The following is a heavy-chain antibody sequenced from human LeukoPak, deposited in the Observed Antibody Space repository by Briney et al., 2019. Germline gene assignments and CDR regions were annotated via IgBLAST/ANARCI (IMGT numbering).Heavy chain of an antibody. Sequence: SETLSLTCTVSGDSISSHYWSWIRQPPGKGLEWIGYIYYSGSTNYNPSLKSRVTISVDTSKNQFSLKLSSVTAADTAVYYCARVNLLRYFGWLRASSSARYYFDYWGQGTLVTVSS. V-gene: IGHV4-59*11. CDR2: IYYSGST. CDR1: GDSISSHY. D-gene: IGHD3-9*01. J-gene: IGHJ4*02. CDR3: ARVNLLRYFGWLRASSSARYYFDY.